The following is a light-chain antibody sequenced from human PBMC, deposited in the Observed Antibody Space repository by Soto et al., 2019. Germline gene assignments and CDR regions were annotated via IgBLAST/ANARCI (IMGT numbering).Light chain of an antibody. CDR2: DVT. V-gene: IGLV2-14*01. CDR1: SRDVGGYNC. Sequence: QSALTQPASVSGSPGQSITVSCTGTSRDVGGYNCVSWYQQYPGKAPKLMIYDVTNRPSGVSYRFSGSKSGNTASLTISGLQAEDEADYYCSSCTSSATFVFGTGTKLTVL. CDR3: SSCTSSATFV. J-gene: IGLJ1*01.